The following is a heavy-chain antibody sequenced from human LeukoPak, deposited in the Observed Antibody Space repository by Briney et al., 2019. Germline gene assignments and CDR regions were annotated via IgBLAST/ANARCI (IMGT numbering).Heavy chain of an antibody. CDR3: ARSTVHSGSGTPGELDY. D-gene: IGHD3-10*01. V-gene: IGHV4-39*07. CDR2: IYTSGNTHYTTGST. Sequence: KASETLSLTCTVSGASIGSLTSYWAWIRQPPGRGLEWIGIIYTSGNTHYTTGSTYYTPSLKSRVAISVDTSENQFSLKLSSVTAADTALYYCARSTVHSGSGTPGELDYWGQGTLVTVSA. CDR1: GASIGSLTSY. J-gene: IGHJ4*02.